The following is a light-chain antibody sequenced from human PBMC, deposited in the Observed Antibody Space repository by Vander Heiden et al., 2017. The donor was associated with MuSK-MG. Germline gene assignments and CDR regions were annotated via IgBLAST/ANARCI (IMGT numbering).Light chain of an antibody. Sequence: DIQMTQSPSSLSASVGDRVTITCRASQSISSYLNWYQQKPGKAPKLLIYAASRLQSGVPSRFSGSGSGTDFTLTISSLQPEDFATYYCQQSYSTHPFGQGTKVEIK. J-gene: IGKJ1*01. CDR2: AAS. CDR1: QSISSY. V-gene: IGKV1-39*01. CDR3: QQSYSTHP.